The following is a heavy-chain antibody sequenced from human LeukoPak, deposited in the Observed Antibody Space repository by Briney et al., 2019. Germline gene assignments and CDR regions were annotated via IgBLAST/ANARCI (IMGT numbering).Heavy chain of an antibody. CDR1: GGSISSGGYS. J-gene: IGHJ3*01. V-gene: IGHV4-30-2*01. CDR3: ARDLRNGITKP. Sequence: PSETLSLTCAVSGGSISSGGYSWSWIRQPPGKGLEWIGYIYHSGSTYYNPSLKSRVTISVDRSKNQFSLKLSSVTAAATAVYYWARDLRNGITKPWDRGTTVTGSS. D-gene: IGHD3-3*01. CDR2: IYHSGST.